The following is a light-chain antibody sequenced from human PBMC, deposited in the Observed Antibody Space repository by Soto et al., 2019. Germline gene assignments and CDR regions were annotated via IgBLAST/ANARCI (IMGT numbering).Light chain of an antibody. CDR1: NIGSKS. J-gene: IGLJ2*01. CDR2: DDS. Sequence: SYELTQPPSVSVAPGQTARITCGGTNIGSKSVHWYQQKPGQAPVLVVYDDSDRPSGIPERFSGSNSGNTATLTISRGEAGDEADYYCQVWDSSSDHPVFGGGTKLTVL. CDR3: QVWDSSSDHPV. V-gene: IGLV3-21*02.